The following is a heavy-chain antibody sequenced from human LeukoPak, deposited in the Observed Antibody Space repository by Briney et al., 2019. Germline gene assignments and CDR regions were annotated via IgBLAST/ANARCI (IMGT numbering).Heavy chain of an antibody. Sequence: PGGSLRLSCAASGFTFSSYSMTWVRQAPGEGLQWVSYISSDGATTYYADSVKGRFIISRDNAKNSLLLQINSLRAEDTAVYYCAGSTLWSGIFQYWGQGTLVTVSS. CDR2: ISSDGATT. CDR3: AGSTLWSGIFQY. V-gene: IGHV3-48*04. J-gene: IGHJ1*01. D-gene: IGHD3-3*01. CDR1: GFTFSSYS.